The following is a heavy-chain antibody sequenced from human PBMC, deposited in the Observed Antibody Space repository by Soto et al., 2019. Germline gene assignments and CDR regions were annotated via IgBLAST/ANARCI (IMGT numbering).Heavy chain of an antibody. CDR3: ARGRVASRTFDY. V-gene: IGHV5-51*01. J-gene: IGHJ4*02. CDR2: IYPSDSDT. CDR1: YYSFTSYW. Sequence: GESLKISCNASYYSFTSYWIAWVLQMPGQGLELMGIIYPSDSDTRYSPSFQGQVSISADKSITTAYLQWTSLRSSDTAIYYCARGRVASRTFDYWGQGTLVTVSS. D-gene: IGHD3-3*01.